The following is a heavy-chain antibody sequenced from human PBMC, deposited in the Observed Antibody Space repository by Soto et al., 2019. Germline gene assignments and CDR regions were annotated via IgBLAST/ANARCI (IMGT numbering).Heavy chain of an antibody. CDR3: AKGAFSAVCRWFDP. Sequence: EVQLLESGGGLVQPGGSLRLSFAASGFTFGNYAMGWVRQAPGKGLEWVSAITANSGARNYADSVKGRFTISRDNSKDTLYLEMNSLRAEDTALYYCAKGAFSAVCRWFDPWGQGTLVTVSS. V-gene: IGHV3-23*01. CDR1: GFTFGNYA. D-gene: IGHD3-3*02. J-gene: IGHJ5*02. CDR2: ITANSGAR.